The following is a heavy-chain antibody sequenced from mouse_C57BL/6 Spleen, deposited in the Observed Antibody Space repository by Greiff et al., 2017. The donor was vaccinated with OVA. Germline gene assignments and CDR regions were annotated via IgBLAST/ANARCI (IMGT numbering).Heavy chain of an antibody. V-gene: IGHV1-61*01. J-gene: IGHJ2*01. CDR3: AREGLLRSFDY. CDR1: GYTFTSYW. D-gene: IGHD1-1*01. CDR2: IYPSDSET. Sequence: QVQLQQPGAELVRPGSLVKLSCKASGYTFTSYWMDWVKQRPGQGLEWIGNIYPSDSETHYNQKFKDKATLTVDKSSSTAYMQLSSLTSEDSAVYYCAREGLLRSFDYWGQGTTLTVSS.